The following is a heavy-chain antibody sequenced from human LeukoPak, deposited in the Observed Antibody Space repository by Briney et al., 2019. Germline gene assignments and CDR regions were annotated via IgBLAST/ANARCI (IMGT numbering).Heavy chain of an antibody. Sequence: SETLSLTCAVYGGSFSDYYWGWIRQPPGKGLEWIGEIHPSGSTNYTPSPTSRVTISLDASKNQFSLKLSSVAAADTAVYFCARVGYSYVINDWSRTGLGAYPTKYFYHMDVWDKGTTVTVSS. CDR3: ARVGYSYVINDWSRTGLGAYPTKYFYHMDV. J-gene: IGHJ6*03. CDR1: GGSFSDYY. D-gene: IGHD5-18*01. V-gene: IGHV4-34*01. CDR2: IHPSGST.